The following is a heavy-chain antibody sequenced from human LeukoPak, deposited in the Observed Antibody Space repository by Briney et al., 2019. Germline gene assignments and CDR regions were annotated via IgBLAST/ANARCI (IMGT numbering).Heavy chain of an antibody. CDR2: IKQDGSEK. J-gene: IGHJ6*04. Sequence: GGSLRLSCAASGFTVSSYWMSWVRQAPGKGLEWVANIKQDGSEKYYVDSVKGRFTISRDNAKNSLYLQMNSLRADDTAVYYCARHPSDYYGSGSYYLYYYYYYGMDVWGKGTTVTVSS. D-gene: IGHD3-10*01. V-gene: IGHV3-7*03. CDR3: ARHPSDYYGSGSYYLYYYYYYGMDV. CDR1: GFTVSSYW.